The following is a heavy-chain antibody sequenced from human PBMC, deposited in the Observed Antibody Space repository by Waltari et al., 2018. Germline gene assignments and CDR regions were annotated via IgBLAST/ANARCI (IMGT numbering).Heavy chain of an antibody. CDR1: GGSISNLNFY. Sequence: QVQLQESGPGLAKASQTLSLTCDVSGGSISNLNFYWGWIRQPAGKGLEWIGRIYRSGVTDYNPSVRGRATMFLDMSKNQFSLTVDSLIAADTAVYYCAVSPDTATSRAAFHFWGPGTTVSVSS. CDR2: IYRSGVT. D-gene: IGHD5-18*01. V-gene: IGHV4-61*02. J-gene: IGHJ6*02. CDR3: AVSPDTATSRAAFHF.